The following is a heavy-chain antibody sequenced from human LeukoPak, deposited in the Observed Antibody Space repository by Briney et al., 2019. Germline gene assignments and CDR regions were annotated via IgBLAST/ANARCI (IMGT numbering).Heavy chain of an antibody. J-gene: IGHJ5*02. V-gene: IGHV4-34*01. CDR2: INHSGST. Sequence: ASETLSLTCAVYGGSFSGYYWSWIRQPPGKGLEWIGEINHSGSTNYNPSLKSRVTISVDTSKNQFSLKLSSVTAADTAVYYCARDLRVVPAATNWFDPWGQGTLVTVSS. CDR3: ARDLRVVPAATNWFDP. D-gene: IGHD2-2*01. CDR1: GGSFSGYY.